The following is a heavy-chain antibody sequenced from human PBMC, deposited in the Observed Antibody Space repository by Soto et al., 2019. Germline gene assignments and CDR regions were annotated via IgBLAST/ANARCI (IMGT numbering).Heavy chain of an antibody. CDR1: GFTFSSYA. V-gene: IGHV3-23*01. CDR3: AKDIVRARRSHADY. CDR2: ISGSGGST. Sequence: PGGSLRLSCAASGFTFSSYAMSWVRQAPGKGLEWVSAISGSGGSTYYADSVKGRFTISRDNSKNTLYLQMNSLRAEDTAVYYCAKDIVRARRSHADYWGQGTLVTVSS. D-gene: IGHD2-15*01. J-gene: IGHJ4*02.